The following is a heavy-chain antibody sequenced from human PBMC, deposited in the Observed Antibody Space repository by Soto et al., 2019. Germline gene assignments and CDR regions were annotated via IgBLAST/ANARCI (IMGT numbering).Heavy chain of an antibody. CDR3: ARDADYGGSRGGMDV. CDR1: GGSLNNADYF. CDR2: IYYSGST. J-gene: IGHJ6*02. D-gene: IGHD4-17*01. V-gene: IGHV4-31*03. Sequence: QVHLEESGPGLVKPSETLSLICTVSGGSLNNADYFWSWIRHHPENGLEWIGYIYYSGSTRYHPSFKTRATLSIDTSKNQFSLRLKSVTVADTAVYFCARDADYGGSRGGMDVWGRGTTVTVSS.